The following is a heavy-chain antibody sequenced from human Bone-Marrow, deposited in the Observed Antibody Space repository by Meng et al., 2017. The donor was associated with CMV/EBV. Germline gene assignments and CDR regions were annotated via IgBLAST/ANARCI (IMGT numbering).Heavy chain of an antibody. CDR1: GGTFSSYA. CDR3: ARVLEAAHDY. D-gene: IGHD3-3*01. V-gene: IGHV1-69*05. CDR2: IIPIFGTA. Sequence: QFHLVQSGVEVKTPGSSVKVSCKASGGTFSSYAISWVRQAPGQGLEWMGGIIPIFGTANYAQKFQGRVTMTTDTSTSTAYMELRSLRSDDTAVYYCARVLEAAHDYWGQGTLVTVSS. J-gene: IGHJ4*02.